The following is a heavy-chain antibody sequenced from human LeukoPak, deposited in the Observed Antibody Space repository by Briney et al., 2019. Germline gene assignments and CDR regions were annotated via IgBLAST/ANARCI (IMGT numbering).Heavy chain of an antibody. Sequence: GGSLRLSCAASGFTFSSYAMHWVRQAPGKGLEYVSAISSNGGSTYYANSVKGRFTISRDNSKNTLYLQMGSLRAEDMAVYYCARETDIVVVPAATRLDYWGQGTLVTVSS. V-gene: IGHV3-64*01. D-gene: IGHD2-2*01. CDR2: ISSNGGST. CDR1: GFTFSSYA. J-gene: IGHJ4*02. CDR3: ARETDIVVVPAATRLDY.